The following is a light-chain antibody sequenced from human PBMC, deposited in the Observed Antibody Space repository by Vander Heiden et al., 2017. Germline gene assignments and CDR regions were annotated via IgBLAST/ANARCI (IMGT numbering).Light chain of an antibody. V-gene: IGKV3-20*01. CDR3: QQYGSS. CDR2: GAS. Sequence: IVLTQSPGTLSLSPGERATLSCRARQSVSSSYLAWYQQKPGQAPRLLIYGASSRATGIPDRFSGSGSGTDFTLTISRLEPEDFAVYYCQQYGSSFGGGTKVEIK. CDR1: QSVSSSY. J-gene: IGKJ4*01.